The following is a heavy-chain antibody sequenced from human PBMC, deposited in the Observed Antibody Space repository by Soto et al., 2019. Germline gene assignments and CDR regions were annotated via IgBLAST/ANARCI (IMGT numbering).Heavy chain of an antibody. CDR3: AREMVGNGYGGFSYYGMDV. CDR2: IYYSGST. CDR1: GGSISSGGYY. J-gene: IGHJ6*02. D-gene: IGHD5-12*01. V-gene: IGHV4-31*03. Sequence: QVQLQESGPGLVKPSQTLSLTCTVSGGSISSGGYYWSWIRQHPGKGLEWIGYIYYSGSTYYNPSLKSRVTIALDTSKNQCSLKPRSVTAADTAVYYCAREMVGNGYGGFSYYGMDVWGQGTTVTVSS.